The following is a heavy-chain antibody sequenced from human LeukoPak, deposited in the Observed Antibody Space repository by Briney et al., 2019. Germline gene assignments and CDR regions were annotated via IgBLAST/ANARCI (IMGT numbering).Heavy chain of an antibody. D-gene: IGHD3-22*01. Sequence: SETLSLTCTVSGGSISNYYWSWIRQPPGKGLEWIGEIYHSGSTNYNPSLKSRVTISVDKSKNQFSLKLSSVTAADTAVYYCARGRDYYDSSGYRFDPWGQGTLVTVSS. CDR2: IYHSGST. J-gene: IGHJ5*02. V-gene: IGHV4-59*12. CDR3: ARGRDYYDSSGYRFDP. CDR1: GGSISNYY.